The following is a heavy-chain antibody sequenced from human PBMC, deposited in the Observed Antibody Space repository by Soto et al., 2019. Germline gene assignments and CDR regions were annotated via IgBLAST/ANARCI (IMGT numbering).Heavy chain of an antibody. CDR3: AKDGRVLCSTTTCYQLDY. CDR2: MSGSGVST. D-gene: IGHD2-2*01. Sequence: EVQLLESGGGLVQPGGSLRLSCAASGFTFSSYAMSWVRQAPGEGLEWVSVMSGSGVSTYYADSVKGRFIISRDNSKNTLYLQMNSLRAEDTAVYYCAKDGRVLCSTTTCYQLDYWGQGTLVTVSS. J-gene: IGHJ4*02. V-gene: IGHV3-23*01. CDR1: GFTFSSYA.